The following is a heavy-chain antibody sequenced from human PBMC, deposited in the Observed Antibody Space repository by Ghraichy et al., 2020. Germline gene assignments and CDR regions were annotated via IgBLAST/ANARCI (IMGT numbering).Heavy chain of an antibody. CDR1: GFTFSDHY. V-gene: IGHV3-72*01. J-gene: IGHJ6*02. CDR3: ARAAYGHGLDV. Sequence: GVLRLSCAASGFTFSDHYMDWVRQVPGKGLEWIGRIRSKANGYITEYAASVRGRFTVSRDDSNDSLYLHMNSLKTEDTAIYYCARAAYGHGLDVWGQGTTVTVSS. D-gene: IGHD4-17*01. CDR2: IRSKANGYIT.